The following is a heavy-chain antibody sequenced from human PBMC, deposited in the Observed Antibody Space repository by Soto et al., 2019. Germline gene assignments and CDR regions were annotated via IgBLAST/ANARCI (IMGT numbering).Heavy chain of an antibody. CDR2: ITGSGGGT. V-gene: IGHV3-23*01. CDR1: GLTFSNYA. J-gene: IGHJ5*02. D-gene: IGHD2-21*01. Sequence: PGGSPRLSCEAPGLTFSNYAMTWVRQAPGRGLEWVSSITGSGGGTYYADSVKGRFTISRDNSKDTLFLQMNSLRAEDTAVYYCAKAGRLVINWFDPWGQGTLVTVSS. CDR3: AKAGRLVINWFDP.